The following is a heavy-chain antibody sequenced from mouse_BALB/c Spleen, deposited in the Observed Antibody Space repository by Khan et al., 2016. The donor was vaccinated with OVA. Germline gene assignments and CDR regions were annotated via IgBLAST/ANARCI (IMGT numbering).Heavy chain of an antibody. D-gene: IGHD1-1*01. Sequence: DLVKPGTSVKLYCKASGYTFTSYWINWIKQRPGQGLAWIGRIGPGSSNTYYNEMFKGKAALTVDTYSSTAYITLSRLSSEDSAVYFCARENYYGRSCDAMDYWGQGTSVT. CDR1: GYTFTSYW. V-gene: IGHV1S41*01. J-gene: IGHJ4*01. CDR2: IGPGSSNT. CDR3: ARENYYGRSCDAMDY.